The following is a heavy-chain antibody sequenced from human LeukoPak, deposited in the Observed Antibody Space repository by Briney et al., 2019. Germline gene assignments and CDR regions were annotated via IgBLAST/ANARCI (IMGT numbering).Heavy chain of an antibody. CDR3: ARVAIFGVVISAFDI. CDR2: IYYSGST. V-gene: IGHV4-59*01. CDR1: GGSISSYY. D-gene: IGHD3-3*01. Sequence: PSETLSLTCTVSGGSISSYYWSWIRQPPGKGLEWIGYIYYSGSTNYNPSLKGRVTISVDTSKNQFSLKLSSVTAADTAVYYCARVAIFGVVISAFDIWGQGTMVTVSS. J-gene: IGHJ3*02.